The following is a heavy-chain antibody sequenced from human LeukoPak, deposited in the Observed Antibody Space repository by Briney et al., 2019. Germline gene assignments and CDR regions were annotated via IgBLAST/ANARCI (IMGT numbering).Heavy chain of an antibody. Sequence: GGSLRLSCAASGFTFSSYGMHWVRQAPGKGLEWVAFIRYDGSNKYYADSVKGRFTISRDNSKNTLYLQMNSLRAEDTAVYYCAKDGYSSSSSYYYYYMDVWGKGTTVTVSS. CDR1: GFTFSSYG. J-gene: IGHJ6*03. V-gene: IGHV3-30*02. D-gene: IGHD6-6*01. CDR2: IRYDGSNK. CDR3: AKDGYSSSSSYYYYYMDV.